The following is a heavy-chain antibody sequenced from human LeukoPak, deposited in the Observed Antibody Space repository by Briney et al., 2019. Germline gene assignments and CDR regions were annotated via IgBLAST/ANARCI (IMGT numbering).Heavy chain of an antibody. CDR2: IYYIGST. Sequence: SETLSLTCIVSGGSISSYYWSWIRQPPGKGLEWIGYIYYIGSTTYNTSLKSRVTISVDTSTNQFSLKLSSVTAADTVVYYCARSITGATRLDDDFDIWGQGTMVTVSS. J-gene: IGHJ3*02. D-gene: IGHD1-7*01. CDR1: GGSISSYY. CDR3: ARSITGATRLDDDFDI. V-gene: IGHV4-59*01.